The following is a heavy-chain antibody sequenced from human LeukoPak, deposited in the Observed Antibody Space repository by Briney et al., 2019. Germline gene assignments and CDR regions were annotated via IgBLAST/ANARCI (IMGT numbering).Heavy chain of an antibody. CDR1: GGSISGYY. Sequence: SETLSLTCTVSGGSISGYYWTWIRQSPGKRPEWLAYARYTGSTNYNPSLKSRVTISVDTSKNQFSLKLSSVTAADTAVYYCARTVDFWSGYIDYWGQGTLVTVSS. CDR2: ARYTGST. J-gene: IGHJ4*02. CDR3: ARTVDFWSGYIDY. D-gene: IGHD3-3*01. V-gene: IGHV4-59*01.